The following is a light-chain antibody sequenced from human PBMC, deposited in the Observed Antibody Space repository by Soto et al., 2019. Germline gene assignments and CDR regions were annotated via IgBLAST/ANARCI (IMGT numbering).Light chain of an antibody. V-gene: IGLV2-8*01. CDR1: SSDVGGYDY. Sequence: QYALTQPRSACGSPGQSVTISCTGTSSDVGGYDYVSWYQQHPGKAPKLMIYEVTKRPSGVPDRFSGSKSGNTASLTVSGLQAEDEADYYCSSYAGSNNLVFGTGTKVTXL. CDR3: SSYAGSNNLV. CDR2: EVT. J-gene: IGLJ1*01.